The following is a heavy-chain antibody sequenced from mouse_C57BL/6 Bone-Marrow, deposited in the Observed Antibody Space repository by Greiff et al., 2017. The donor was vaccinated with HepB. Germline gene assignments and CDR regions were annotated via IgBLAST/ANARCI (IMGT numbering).Heavy chain of an antibody. CDR1: GFTFSSYT. CDR2: ISGGGGNT. V-gene: IGHV5-9*01. CDR3: ARRRGYGYDDY. D-gene: IGHD2-2*01. J-gene: IGHJ2*01. Sequence: EVQGVESGGGLVKPGGSLKLSCAASGFTFSSYTMSWVRQTPEKRLEWVATISGGGGNTYYPDSVKGRFTISRDNAKNTLYLQMSSLRSEDTALYYCARRRGYGYDDYWGQGTTLTVSS.